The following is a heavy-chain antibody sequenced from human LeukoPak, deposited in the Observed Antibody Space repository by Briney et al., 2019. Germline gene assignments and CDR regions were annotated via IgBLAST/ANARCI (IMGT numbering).Heavy chain of an antibody. Sequence: ASVKVSCKASGYTFTSYDINWVRQATGQGLEWMGWMNPNSGNIGYAQKFQGRVTMTRNTSISTAYMELSSLRSEDTAVYYCARGQPWGYYYDSSGYYSYYYYYYMDVWGKGTTVTVSS. D-gene: IGHD3-22*01. CDR1: GYTFTSYD. V-gene: IGHV1-8*01. J-gene: IGHJ6*03. CDR2: MNPNSGNI. CDR3: ARGQPWGYYYDSSGYYSYYYYYYMDV.